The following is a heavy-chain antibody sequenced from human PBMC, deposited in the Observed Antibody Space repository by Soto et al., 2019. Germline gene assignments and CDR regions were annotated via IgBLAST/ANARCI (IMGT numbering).Heavy chain of an antibody. CDR2: IRSKANSYAT. J-gene: IGHJ4*02. D-gene: IGHD6-13*01. CDR3: TSSSWPLDPTDY. Sequence: PGGSLRLSCAASGFTFSGSAMHWVRQASGKGLEWVGRIRSKANSYATAYAASVKGRFTISRDDSKNTAYLQMNSLKTEDTAVYYCTSSSWPLDPTDYWGQGTLVTVSS. CDR1: GFTFSGSA. V-gene: IGHV3-73*01.